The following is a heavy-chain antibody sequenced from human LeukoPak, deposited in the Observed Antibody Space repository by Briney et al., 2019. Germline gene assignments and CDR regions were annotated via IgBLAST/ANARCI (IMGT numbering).Heavy chain of an antibody. Sequence: ASVKVSCKVSGYTLTELSMHWVRQAPGKGLEWMGGFDPEDGETIYAQKFQGRVTMTEDTSTGTAYMELSSLRSEDTAVYYCATDPAPYDSSGYYYLEYFQHWGQGTLVTVSS. V-gene: IGHV1-24*01. CDR2: FDPEDGET. D-gene: IGHD3-22*01. J-gene: IGHJ1*01. CDR3: ATDPAPYDSSGYYYLEYFQH. CDR1: GYTLTELS.